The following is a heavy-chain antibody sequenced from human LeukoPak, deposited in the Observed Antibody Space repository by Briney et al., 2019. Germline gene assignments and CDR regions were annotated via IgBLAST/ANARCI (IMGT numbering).Heavy chain of an antibody. CDR3: ARDVWTGVAVSDY. D-gene: IGHD6-19*01. J-gene: IGHJ4*02. V-gene: IGHV3-7*01. Sequence: GGSLRLPCVASGFTFSSYWMTWVRQAPGKGLEWLANIKEDGSIQYYLDSVRGRFTISRDNAKTSVYLQLNSLRADDTAVYYCARDVWTGVAVSDYWGQGTLVTVSS. CDR2: IKEDGSIQ. CDR1: GFTFSSYW.